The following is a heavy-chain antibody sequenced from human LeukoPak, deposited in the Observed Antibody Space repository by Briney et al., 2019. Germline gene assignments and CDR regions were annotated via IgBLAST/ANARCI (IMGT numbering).Heavy chain of an antibody. CDR3: ARDRGYDSSGWSFNAFDI. D-gene: IGHD3-22*01. CDR1: GYSISSGYY. Sequence: SETLSLTCTVSGYSISSGYYWGWIRQPPGKGLEWIGSIYHSGSTYYNPSLKSRVTISVDTSKNQFSLKLSSVTAADTAVYYCARDRGYDSSGWSFNAFDIWGQGTMVTVSS. J-gene: IGHJ3*02. V-gene: IGHV4-38-2*02. CDR2: IYHSGST.